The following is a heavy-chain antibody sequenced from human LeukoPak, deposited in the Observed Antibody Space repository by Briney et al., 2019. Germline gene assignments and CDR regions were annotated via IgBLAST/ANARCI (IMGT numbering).Heavy chain of an antibody. J-gene: IGHJ4*02. D-gene: IGHD3-22*01. CDR1: GFTFSSYE. V-gene: IGHV3-48*03. CDR3: ARDVTDYYDSSGYYFSSYFDY. CDR2: ISSSGSTI. Sequence: PGGSLRLSCAASGFTFSSYEMNWVRQAPGKGLEWVSYISSSGSTIYYADSVKGRFTISRDNPKNTLYLQMHSLRAEDTAVYYCARDVTDYYDSSGYYFSSYFDYWGQGTLVTVSS.